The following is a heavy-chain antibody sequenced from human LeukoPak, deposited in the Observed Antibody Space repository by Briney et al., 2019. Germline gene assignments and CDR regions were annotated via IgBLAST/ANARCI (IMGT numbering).Heavy chain of an antibody. CDR2: VNYRGDG. CDR1: GGSISSGTYH. D-gene: IGHD2-21*01. J-gene: IGHJ4*02. Sequence: SETLSLTCTVSGGSISSGTYHWSWIRQSPGKGLEYIGEVNYRGDGNYNPSLNSRASISIDTSKKQFFLRLTSVAAADTAMYYCARETSLHIFDSWGQGTLVTVSS. CDR3: ARETSLHIFDS. V-gene: IGHV4-39*07.